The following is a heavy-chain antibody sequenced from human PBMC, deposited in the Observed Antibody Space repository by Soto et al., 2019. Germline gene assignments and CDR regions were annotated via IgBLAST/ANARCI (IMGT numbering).Heavy chain of an antibody. CDR1: GFTFSSHA. D-gene: IGHD2-2*02. CDR3: AKVIEDIVVVPAAIVDY. V-gene: IGHV3-23*01. Sequence: PGGSLRLSFATSGFTFSSHAMSWVRPAPGKGLEWVSAISGSGGSTYYADSVKGRFTISRDNSKNTLYLQMNSLRAEDTAVYYCAKVIEDIVVVPAAIVDYWGQGTLVTVSS. CDR2: ISGSGGST. J-gene: IGHJ4*02.